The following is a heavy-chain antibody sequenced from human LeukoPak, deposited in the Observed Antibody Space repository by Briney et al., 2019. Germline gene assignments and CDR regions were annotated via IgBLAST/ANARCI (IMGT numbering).Heavy chain of an antibody. J-gene: IGHJ4*02. V-gene: IGHV3-11*01. Sequence: PGGSLRLSCAASGFTVSSNYMGWIRQAPGKGLEWVSYSSSSGSTIYYAASVKGRFTISRDNAKNSLYLQMNSLRTEDAAVYSCARYYYDSSGYYYFDYWGQGTLVTVSS. D-gene: IGHD3-22*01. CDR2: SSSSGSTI. CDR3: ARYYYDSSGYYYFDY. CDR1: GFTVSSNY.